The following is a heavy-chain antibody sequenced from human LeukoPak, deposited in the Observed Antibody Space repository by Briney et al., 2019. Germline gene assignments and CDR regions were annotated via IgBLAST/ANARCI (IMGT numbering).Heavy chain of an antibody. CDR3: ATGGLTSPNRY. J-gene: IGHJ4*02. V-gene: IGHV1-24*01. D-gene: IGHD2/OR15-2a*01. CDR1: GYTLTELS. CDR2: FDPEEGAI. Sequence: ASVKVSCKVSGYTLTELSIHWVRQAPGKGLEWMGGFDPEEGAIIYTQKFQGRVTMTEDTSTDTAYMELSSLRSEDTAVYYCATGGLTSPNRYWGQGTLVTVSS.